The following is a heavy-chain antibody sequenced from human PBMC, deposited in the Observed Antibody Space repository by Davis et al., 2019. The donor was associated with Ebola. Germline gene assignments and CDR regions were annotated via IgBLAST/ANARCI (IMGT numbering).Heavy chain of an antibody. CDR1: GGSFSGYY. Sequence: MPSETLSLTCAVSGGSFSGYYWNWIRQSPGKGLEWIGEINHRGRTRYNPSLKSRVTISGDTSKNQFFLKVTSVTAADPAVYFCARGESTVTSFYYQYGLGVWGQGTTVTVSS. D-gene: IGHD4-17*01. CDR3: ARGESTVTSFYYQYGLGV. V-gene: IGHV4-34*01. CDR2: INHRGRT. J-gene: IGHJ6*02.